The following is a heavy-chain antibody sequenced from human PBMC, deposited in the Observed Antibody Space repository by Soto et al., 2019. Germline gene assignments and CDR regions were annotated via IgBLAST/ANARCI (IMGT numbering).Heavy chain of an antibody. J-gene: IGHJ3*02. Sequence: GGSLRLSCAASGFSFSSSWMNWIRQAPGKGLEWLANLNQGGNEMSYAASVKGRFTISRDNAKNSLFLQMNNLRAEDTAAYYCARDQGWGASDIWGQGTKVTVSS. V-gene: IGHV3-7*01. CDR1: GFSFSSSW. D-gene: IGHD6-19*01. CDR3: ARDQGWGASDI. CDR2: LNQGGNEM.